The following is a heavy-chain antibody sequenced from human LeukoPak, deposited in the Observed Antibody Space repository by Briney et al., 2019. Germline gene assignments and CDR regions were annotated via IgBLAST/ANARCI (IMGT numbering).Heavy chain of an antibody. J-gene: IGHJ6*02. CDR3: ARVIGSSGYSGYYYYGMDV. Sequence: SETLSLTCTVSGGSISSYYWSWIRQPPGKGLEWIGYIYYSGSTNYNPSLKSRVTISVDTSKNQFSLKLSSVTAADTAVYYCARVIGSSGYSGYYYYGMDVWGQGATVTVSS. V-gene: IGHV4-59*01. CDR1: GGSISSYY. D-gene: IGHD3-22*01. CDR2: IYYSGST.